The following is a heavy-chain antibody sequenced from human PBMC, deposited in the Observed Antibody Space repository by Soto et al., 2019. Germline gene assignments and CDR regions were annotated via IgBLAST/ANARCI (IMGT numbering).Heavy chain of an antibody. CDR3: AREIMITFGGVIAPAYGMDV. J-gene: IGHJ6*02. D-gene: IGHD3-16*02. CDR2: IYYSGST. V-gene: IGHV4-31*03. Sequence: PSETLSLTCTVSGGSISSGGYYWSWIRQHPGKGLEWIGYIYYSGSTYYNPSLKSRVTISVDTSKNQFSLKLSSVTAADTAVYYCAREIMITFGGVIAPAYGMDVWGQGTTVTVSS. CDR1: GGSISSGGYY.